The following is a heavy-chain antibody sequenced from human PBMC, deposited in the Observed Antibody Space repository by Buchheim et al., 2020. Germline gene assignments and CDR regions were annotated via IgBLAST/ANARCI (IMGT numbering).Heavy chain of an antibody. CDR3: ARGRRAYYYYGMDV. CDR2: ISYDGSNK. V-gene: IGHV3-30*04. CDR1: GFTFSSYA. Sequence: QVQLVESGGGVVQPGRSLRLSCAASGFTFSSYAMHWVRQAPGKGLEWVAVISYDGSNKYYADYVKGRFTISRDNSKNTLNLQMNSLRAEDTAVYYCARGRRAYYYYGMDVWGQGTT. J-gene: IGHJ6*02.